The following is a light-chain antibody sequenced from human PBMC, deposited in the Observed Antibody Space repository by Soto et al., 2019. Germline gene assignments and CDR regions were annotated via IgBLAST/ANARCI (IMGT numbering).Light chain of an antibody. CDR2: AAS. CDR1: QDINSF. J-gene: IGKJ3*01. Sequence: DIQMTQSPSSVSASVGDGVTITCRASQDINSFLAWYQQKPGKAPKLLLYAASTLRIGVPSRFRGGGSGTAFTLTTSSLQPEDFATYFCQQSNHFPFTFGPGAKVDIK. CDR3: QQSNHFPFT. V-gene: IGKV1-12*01.